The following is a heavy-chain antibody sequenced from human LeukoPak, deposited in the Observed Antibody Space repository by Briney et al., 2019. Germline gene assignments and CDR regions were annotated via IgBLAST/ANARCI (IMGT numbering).Heavy chain of an antibody. J-gene: IGHJ4*02. D-gene: IGHD2-8*01. Sequence: GGSLRLSCAASGFTFSNYALHWVRQAPGKGLEWVAVISYDGSNKFYADSVRGRFTISRDNSKNTLFLQMNSLRAEDTAVYYCAKGSGVCYFWGQGTLVTVSS. CDR2: ISYDGSNK. CDR1: GFTFSNYA. CDR3: AKGSGVCYF. V-gene: IGHV3-30*04.